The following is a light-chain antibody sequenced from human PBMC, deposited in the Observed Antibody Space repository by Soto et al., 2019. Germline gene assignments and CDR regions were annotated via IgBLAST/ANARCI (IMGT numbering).Light chain of an antibody. CDR2: DAS. CDR1: QSVSTW. J-gene: IGKJ4*01. V-gene: IGKV1-5*01. CDR3: QQYSNYMLT. Sequence: DIQMTQSPSTLSASVGDRVTITYRASQSVSTWLAWYQQKPGIAPKLLIYDASSLESGVPSRFRGSGSGTEFTLTISSLQPDDFATYYCQQYSNYMLTFGGGTKVEVK.